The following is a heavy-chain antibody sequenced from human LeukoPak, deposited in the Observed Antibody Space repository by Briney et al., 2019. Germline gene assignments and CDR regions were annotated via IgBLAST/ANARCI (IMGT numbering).Heavy chain of an antibody. J-gene: IGHJ6*02. Sequence: GGSLRLSCAASGFTFSSYCMNWVRQAPGKGLEWVSYISSSSSTIYYADSVKGRFTISRDNAKNSLYLQMNSLRAEDTAVYYCARGTMVRGVIIYYYGMDVWGQGTTVTVSS. CDR3: ARGTMVRGVIIYYYGMDV. CDR1: GFTFSSYC. V-gene: IGHV3-48*04. D-gene: IGHD3-10*01. CDR2: ISSSSSTI.